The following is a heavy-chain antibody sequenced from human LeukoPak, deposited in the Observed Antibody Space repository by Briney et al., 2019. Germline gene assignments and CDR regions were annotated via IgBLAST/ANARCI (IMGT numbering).Heavy chain of an antibody. CDR1: GGSFSGYY. D-gene: IGHD2-2*01. J-gene: IGHJ4*02. Sequence: SETLSLTCAVYGGSFSGYYWSWIRQPPGKGLEWIGEINHSGSTNYNPSLKSRVTISVDTSKNQFSLKLSSVTAADTAVYYCARHRYCSSTSCYGTAYFDYWGQGTLVTVSS. CDR3: ARHRYCSSTSCYGTAYFDY. CDR2: INHSGST. V-gene: IGHV4-34*01.